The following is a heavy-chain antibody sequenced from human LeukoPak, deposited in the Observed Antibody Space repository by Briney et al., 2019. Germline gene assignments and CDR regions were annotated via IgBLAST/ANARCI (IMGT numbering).Heavy chain of an antibody. CDR1: GFTLSSNY. D-gene: IGHD2-15*01. CDR3: ARSRVVATSGHFDY. J-gene: IGHJ4*02. V-gene: IGHV3-66*01. CDR2: IYSGRST. Sequence: PGGSLRLSCAASGFTLSSNYMSWVRQAPGKGLEWVSVIYSGRSTYFADSVKGIFTISRDNSKNTLYLQMNSLRAEDTAVYYCARSRVVATSGHFDYWGQGTLVTVSS.